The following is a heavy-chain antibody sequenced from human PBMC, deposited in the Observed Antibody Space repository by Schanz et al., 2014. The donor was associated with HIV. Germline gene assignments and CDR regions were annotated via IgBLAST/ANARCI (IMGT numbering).Heavy chain of an antibody. CDR3: ARDRMDTVVSYYYYYGMDL. D-gene: IGHD4-17*01. CDR1: GFSFSSFG. V-gene: IGHV3-33*01. CDR2: IWYDGSKE. Sequence: QVQLVESGGGVARPGRSLRLSCAGFGFSFSSFGMHWVRQPPGKGLEWVAAIWYDGSKEYYAESVKGRFTISRDNSKKTLFLQMNSLRGEDSAVYYCARDRMDTVVSYYYYYGMDLWGQGTTVIVSS. J-gene: IGHJ6*02.